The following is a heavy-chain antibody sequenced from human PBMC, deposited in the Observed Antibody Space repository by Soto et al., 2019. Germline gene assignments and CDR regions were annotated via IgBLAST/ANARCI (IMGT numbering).Heavy chain of an antibody. CDR1: GFTFSSYG. V-gene: IGHV3-30*03. CDR3: AAFRAGLLSSGYYFDY. CDR2: ISYDGSNK. Sequence: GGSLRLSCAASGFTFSSYGMHWVRQAPGKGLEWVAVISYDGSNKYYADSVKGRFTISRDNSKNTLYLQMNSLRAEDTAVYYCAAFRAGLLSSGYYFDYWGQGTLVTVSS. D-gene: IGHD3-22*01. J-gene: IGHJ4*02.